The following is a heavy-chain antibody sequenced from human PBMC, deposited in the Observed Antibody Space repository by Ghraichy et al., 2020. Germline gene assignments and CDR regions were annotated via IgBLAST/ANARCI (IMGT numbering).Heavy chain of an antibody. Sequence: ASVKVSCKASGYTFTSYGISWVRQAPGQGLEWMGWISAYNGNTNYAQKLQGRVTMTTDTSTSTAYMELRSLRSDDTAVYYCARDLPSIAPRPPNDYWGQGTLVTVSS. CDR1: GYTFTSYG. V-gene: IGHV1-18*01. CDR3: ARDLPSIAPRPPNDY. J-gene: IGHJ4*02. CDR2: ISAYNGNT. D-gene: IGHD6-6*01.